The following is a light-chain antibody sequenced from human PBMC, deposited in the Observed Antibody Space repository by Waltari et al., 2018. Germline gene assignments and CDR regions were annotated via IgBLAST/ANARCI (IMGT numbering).Light chain of an antibody. Sequence: DIQMTQSPSSLVVSLGERATINCKSSQNILYTSNNKNYLAWYQQKPGQPPKLLIFWASTRESRVPDRFSGSGSGTDFTLTISGLQAEDVAVYYCQQYFTTPLTFGGGTKVEI. CDR2: WAS. V-gene: IGKV4-1*01. CDR1: QNILYTSNNKNY. J-gene: IGKJ4*01. CDR3: QQYFTTPLT.